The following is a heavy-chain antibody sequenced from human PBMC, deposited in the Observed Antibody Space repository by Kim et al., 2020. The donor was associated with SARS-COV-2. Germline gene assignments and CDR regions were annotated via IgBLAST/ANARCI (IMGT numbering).Heavy chain of an antibody. CDR2: VSYSGSS. D-gene: IGHD2-15*01. J-gene: IGHJ6*02. Sequence: SETLSLTCAVSGDSVATDFWTWVRQAPGKGLDWLGYVSYSGSSDYNPNLRGRLTISVDASRTHISLRLTSRTAADTGVYFCASAHQPSPRGGGIDVWGQG. V-gene: IGHV4-59*02. CDR3: ASAHQPSPRGGGIDV. CDR1: GDSVATDF.